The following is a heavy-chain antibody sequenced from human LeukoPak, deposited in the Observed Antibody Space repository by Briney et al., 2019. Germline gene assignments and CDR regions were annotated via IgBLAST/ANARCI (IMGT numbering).Heavy chain of an antibody. CDR1: GFTFSSYA. CDR3: AKDLSQWLEYYFDF. Sequence: GGSLRLSCAASGFTFSSYAMSWVRQPPGKGLEWVLAISGSGGSEHYADSVKGRFTISRDNSKNTLYLQMNSQRADDTAVYYCAKDLSQWLEYYFDFWGRGTLVTVSS. CDR2: ISGSGGSE. D-gene: IGHD6-19*01. J-gene: IGHJ4*02. V-gene: IGHV3-23*01.